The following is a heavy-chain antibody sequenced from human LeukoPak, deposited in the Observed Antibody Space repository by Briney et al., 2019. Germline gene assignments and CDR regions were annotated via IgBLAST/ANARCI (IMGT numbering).Heavy chain of an antibody. Sequence: SQTLSLTCAISGDSVSSNSAAWNWIRQSPSRGLEWLGRTYYRSKWYNDYAVSVKSRITINPDTSKNQFSLQLNSVTPEDTAVYYCARGTWNYYGSGSYYNGMDVWGQGTTVTVSS. CDR2: TYYRSKWYN. CDR3: ARGTWNYYGSGSYYNGMDV. V-gene: IGHV6-1*01. CDR1: GDSVSSNSAA. D-gene: IGHD3-10*01. J-gene: IGHJ6*02.